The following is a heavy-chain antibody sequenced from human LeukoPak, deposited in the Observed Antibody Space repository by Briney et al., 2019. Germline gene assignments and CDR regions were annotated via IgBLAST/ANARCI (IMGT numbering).Heavy chain of an antibody. J-gene: IGHJ4*02. D-gene: IGHD4-17*01. CDR1: GGSVRSSSYY. Sequence: SETLSLTCTVSGGSVRSSSYYWSWIRQPPGKGLEWIGYIYYSGSTNYNPSLKSRVTISVDTSKNQLSLKLSSVTAADTAVYYCARVPGYGDYYFDYWGQGTLVTVSS. CDR2: IYYSGST. V-gene: IGHV4-61*01. CDR3: ARVPGYGDYYFDY.